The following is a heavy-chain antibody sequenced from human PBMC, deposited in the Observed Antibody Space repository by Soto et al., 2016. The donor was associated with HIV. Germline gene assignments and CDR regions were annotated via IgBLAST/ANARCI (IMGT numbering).Heavy chain of an antibody. CDR3: ARALPAPGTRTFGWFDP. J-gene: IGHJ5*02. CDR1: GGSISSYY. V-gene: IGHV4-59*01. D-gene: IGHD6-13*01. CDR2: IYYSGST. Sequence: QVQLQESGPGLVKPSETLSLTCTVSGGSISSYYWSWIRQPPGKGLEWIGYIYYSGSTIYNPSLKSRVTISVDKSKNQFSLKLRSVTAADTAVYYCARALPAPGTRTFGWFDPWGQGILVTVSS.